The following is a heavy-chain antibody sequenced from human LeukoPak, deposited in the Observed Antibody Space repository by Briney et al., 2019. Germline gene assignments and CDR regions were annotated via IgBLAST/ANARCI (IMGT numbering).Heavy chain of an antibody. CDR2: IYYSGGNT. CDR3: AKDQGQAVVPRRLDN. CDR1: GFMFSNFA. V-gene: IGHV3-23*01. D-gene: IGHD2-2*01. J-gene: IGHJ4*02. Sequence: PGGSLRLSCAASGFMFSNFAMSWVRQAPGKGLEWVSTIYYSGGNTYSADSVKGRFTISRDNAKNTLYLQMNSLRAEDTAVYYCAKDQGQAVVPRRLDNWGQGILVTVSS.